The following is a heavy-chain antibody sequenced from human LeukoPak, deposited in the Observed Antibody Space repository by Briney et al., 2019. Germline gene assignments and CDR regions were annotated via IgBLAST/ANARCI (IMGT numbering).Heavy chain of an antibody. J-gene: IGHJ4*01. D-gene: IGHD3-22*01. Sequence: GGSLRLSCTASGFAFSNHAMSWVRQAPGKGLEWVSSISISGGTTYYADSVKGRFTISRENSKSTLYLQMNSLRADDTAVYYCAKDTYYYDSSGYSSFDYWGQGTLVTVSS. CDR1: GFAFSNHA. CDR2: ISISGGTT. V-gene: IGHV3-23*01. CDR3: AKDTYYYDSSGYSSFDY.